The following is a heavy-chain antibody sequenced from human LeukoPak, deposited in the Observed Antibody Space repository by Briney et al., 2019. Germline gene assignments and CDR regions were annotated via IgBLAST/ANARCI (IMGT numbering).Heavy chain of an antibody. CDR1: GGTFSSYA. Sequence: ASVKVPCKASGGTFSSYAISWVRQAPGQGLEWMGGIIPIFGTANYAQKFQGRVTITADESTSTAYMELSSLRSEDTAVYYCARLAVAGTFDYWGQGTLVTVSS. CDR2: IIPIFGTA. CDR3: ARLAVAGTFDY. V-gene: IGHV1-69*13. D-gene: IGHD6-19*01. J-gene: IGHJ4*02.